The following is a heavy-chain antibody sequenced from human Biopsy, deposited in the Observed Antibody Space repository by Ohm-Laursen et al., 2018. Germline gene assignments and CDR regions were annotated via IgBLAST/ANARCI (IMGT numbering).Heavy chain of an antibody. J-gene: IGHJ5*02. Sequence: SETLSLNCPVSGGSISSSTTYYWAWLRQPPGKGLEWIGSIYNTETTFYNPSLKSRVTISVDTSTNQFSLKVSSVTAADTALYFCARHPTGFWFDPWGHGTLVTVSS. CDR2: IYNTETT. CDR1: GGSISSSTTYY. V-gene: IGHV4-39*01. CDR3: ARHPTGFWFDP.